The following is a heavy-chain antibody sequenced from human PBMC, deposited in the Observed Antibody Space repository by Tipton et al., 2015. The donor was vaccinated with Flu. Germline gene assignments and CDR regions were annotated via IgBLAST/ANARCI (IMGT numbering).Heavy chain of an antibody. V-gene: IGHV4-38-2*01. Sequence: TLSLTCAVSGDSIGGAYYWGWIRQPPGKGLEWIGNSHHTGSTYRNPSLKSRVIISVDTSKNQFSLSLTSVTAADTAVYYCARREYSNYVSEPKNWFDPWGQGTLVTVSS. CDR1: GDSIGGAYY. CDR2: SHHTGST. J-gene: IGHJ5*02. D-gene: IGHD4-11*01. CDR3: ARREYSNYVSEPKNWFDP.